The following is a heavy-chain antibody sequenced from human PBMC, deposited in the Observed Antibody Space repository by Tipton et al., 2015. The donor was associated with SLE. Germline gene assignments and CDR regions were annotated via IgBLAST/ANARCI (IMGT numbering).Heavy chain of an antibody. Sequence: GSLRLSCAASGFTFNSYSMNWVRQAPGKGLEWVANIKQDGSEKYYVDSVKGRFTISRDNAKNSLYLQMNSLRAEDTAVYHCAKPQALAFQHWGQGTLVTVSS. CDR1: GFTFNSYS. V-gene: IGHV3-7*03. CDR3: AKPQALAFQH. CDR2: IKQDGSEK. J-gene: IGHJ1*01. D-gene: IGHD6-13*01.